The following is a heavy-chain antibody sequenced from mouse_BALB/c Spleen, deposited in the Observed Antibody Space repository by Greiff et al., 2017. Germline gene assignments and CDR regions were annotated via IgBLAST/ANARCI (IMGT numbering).Heavy chain of an antibody. J-gene: IGHJ2*01. CDR1: GFTFSSYA. CDR3: ARGQYYGSSYTSYYFDY. CDR2: ISSGGST. Sequence: EVMLVESGGGLVKPGGSLKLSCAASGFTFSSYAMSWVRQTPEKRLEWVASISSGGSTYYPDSVKGRFTISRDNARNILYLQMGSLRSEDTAMYYCARGQYYGSSYTSYYFDYWGQGTTLTVSS. V-gene: IGHV5-6-5*01. D-gene: IGHD1-1*01.